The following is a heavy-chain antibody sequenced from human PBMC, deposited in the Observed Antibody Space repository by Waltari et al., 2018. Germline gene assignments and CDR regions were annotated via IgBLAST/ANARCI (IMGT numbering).Heavy chain of an antibody. CDR3: ARSRGTMVQGVTGNWFDP. D-gene: IGHD3-10*01. CDR1: GGTFTIYA. V-gene: IGHV1-69*04. J-gene: IGHJ5*02. CDR2: IIPILGIA. Sequence: QVQLVQSGAEVKKPGSSVKVSCKASGGTFTIYAISRVRQPPGQRLEWMGGIIPILGIANYAQKFQGRVTITADESTSTAYMELSSLRSEDTAVYYCARSRGTMVQGVTGNWFDPWGQGTLVTVSS.